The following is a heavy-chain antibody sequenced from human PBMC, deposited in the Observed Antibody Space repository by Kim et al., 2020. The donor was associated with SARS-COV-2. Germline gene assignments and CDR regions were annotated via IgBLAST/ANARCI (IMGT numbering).Heavy chain of an antibody. J-gene: IGHJ4*02. D-gene: IGHD6-13*01. CDR2: IIGSRGAK. V-gene: IGHV3-23*01. CDR1: GFTFNKYA. Sequence: GGSLRLSCAASGFTFNKYAVAWVRQAPGKGLEWVAIIGSRGAKYYGDSVKGRITVSRDNSQSTASLQLSSLRGDDTAIYYCVKERGGSSWYGFDYWGLGTLVTVSS. CDR3: VKERGGSSWYGFDY.